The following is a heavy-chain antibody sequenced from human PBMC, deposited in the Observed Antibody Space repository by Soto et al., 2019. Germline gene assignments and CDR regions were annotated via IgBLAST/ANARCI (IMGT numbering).Heavy chain of an antibody. CDR3: ARSYSSSWYLMVSYYYGMDV. D-gene: IGHD6-13*01. CDR2: MNPNSGNT. Sequence: GASVKVSCKASGYTFTSYDINWVRQATGQGLEWMGWMNPNSGNTGYAQKFQGRVTMTRNTSISTAYMELSSLRSEDTAVYYCARSYSSSWYLMVSYYYGMDVWGQGTTVTVSS. CDR1: GYTFTSYD. J-gene: IGHJ6*02. V-gene: IGHV1-8*01.